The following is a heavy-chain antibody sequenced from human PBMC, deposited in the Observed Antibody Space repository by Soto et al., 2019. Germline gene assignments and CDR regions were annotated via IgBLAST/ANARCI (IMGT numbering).Heavy chain of an antibody. Sequence: GGSLRLSCEASGFTFSSYAMNWVRQAPGKGLEWVSGISDSTASTYYSDSVKGRFTISRDNSKRMLFLQMNSLRPEDTAVYYCARRGYFYESSGYNPFDYWGQGALVTAPQ. CDR1: GFTFSSYA. J-gene: IGHJ4*02. V-gene: IGHV3-23*01. CDR2: ISDSTAST. D-gene: IGHD3-22*01. CDR3: ARRGYFYESSGYNPFDY.